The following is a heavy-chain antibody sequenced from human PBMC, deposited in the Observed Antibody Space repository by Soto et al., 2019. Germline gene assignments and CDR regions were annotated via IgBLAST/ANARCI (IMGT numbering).Heavy chain of an antibody. D-gene: IGHD6-13*01. V-gene: IGHV1-69*13. CDR3: ARSRYSSSWYPSYYYYGMDV. CDR2: IIPIFGTA. J-gene: IGHJ6*02. Sequence: SVKVSCKASGGTFSSYAISWVRQAPGQGLEWMGGIIPIFGTANYAQKFQGRVTITADESTSTAYMELSSLRSEDTAVYYCARSRYSSSWYPSYYYYGMDVWGQGTTVTVSS. CDR1: GGTFSSYA.